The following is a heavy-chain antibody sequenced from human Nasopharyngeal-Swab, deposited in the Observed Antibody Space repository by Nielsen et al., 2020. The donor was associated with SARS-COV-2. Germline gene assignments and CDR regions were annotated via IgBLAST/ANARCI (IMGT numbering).Heavy chain of an antibody. CDR2: IIPIFGTA. CDR1: GCTFSSYA. CDR3: ARGRSYAKGEY. D-gene: IGHD2-8*01. V-gene: IGHV1-69*13. J-gene: IGHJ4*02. Sequence: SSVHVSCKSSGCTFSSYAISWVRPAPGQGLEWMGGIIPIFGTANYAQKFQGRVTITADESTSTAYMELSSLRSEDTAVYYCARGRSYAKGEYWGQGTLVTVSS.